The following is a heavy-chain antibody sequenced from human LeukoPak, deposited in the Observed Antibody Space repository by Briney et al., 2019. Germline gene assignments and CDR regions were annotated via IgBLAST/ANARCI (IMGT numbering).Heavy chain of an antibody. Sequence: PGGSLRLSCAASGFTFSSYGMSWVRQAPGKGLEWVSAISGSGGSTYYADSVKGRFTISRDNSKNTLYLQMNSLRAEDTAVYYCAKGLTVIQYYFDYWGQGTLVTVSS. CDR3: AKGLTVIQYYFDY. V-gene: IGHV3-23*01. J-gene: IGHJ4*02. CDR2: ISGSGGST. D-gene: IGHD4-17*01. CDR1: GFTFSSYG.